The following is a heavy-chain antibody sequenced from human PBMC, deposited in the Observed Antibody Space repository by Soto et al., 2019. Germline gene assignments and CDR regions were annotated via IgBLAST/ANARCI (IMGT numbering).Heavy chain of an antibody. J-gene: IGHJ6*02. CDR2: IYYSGST. V-gene: IGHV4-61*01. CDR1: GGSVSSGSYY. Sequence: SETLSLTCTVSGGSVSSGSYYWSWIRQPPGKGLEWIGYIYYSGSTNYNPSLKSRVTISVDTSKNQFSLKLSSVTAADTAVYYFARIGLNFWSGTSNYYYGMDVWGQGTTVTVSS. D-gene: IGHD3-3*01. CDR3: ARIGLNFWSGTSNYYYGMDV.